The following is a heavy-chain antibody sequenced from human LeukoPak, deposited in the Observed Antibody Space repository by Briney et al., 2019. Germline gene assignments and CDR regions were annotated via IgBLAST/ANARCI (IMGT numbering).Heavy chain of an antibody. CDR2: IRSKAYGGTT. D-gene: IGHD3-22*01. J-gene: IGHJ3*02. Sequence: GGSLRLSCAASGFTFSSYAMSWVRQAPGKGLEWVGFIRSKAYGGTTKNAASVKGTFTISRDDSRSIAYLQMNSLKTEDTAVYYCTRRYNYDSSGYYYVRDAFDIWGQGTMVTVSS. CDR3: TRRYNYDSSGYYYVRDAFDI. CDR1: GFTFSSYA. V-gene: IGHV3-49*04.